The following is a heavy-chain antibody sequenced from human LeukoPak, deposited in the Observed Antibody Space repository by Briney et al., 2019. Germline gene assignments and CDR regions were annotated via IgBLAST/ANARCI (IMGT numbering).Heavy chain of an antibody. V-gene: IGHV4-30-4*01. Sequence: SQTLSLTCAVSGGSISSGDYYWSWIRQPPGKGPEWIGYIYYSGTTSYNPSLKSRVTISVDTSKNQFSLNLSSVTAADTAVYHCARWYYYGSGRRQFDYWGQGTLVTVSS. CDR1: GGSISSGDYY. CDR3: ARWYYYGSGRRQFDY. D-gene: IGHD3-10*01. J-gene: IGHJ4*02. CDR2: IYYSGTT.